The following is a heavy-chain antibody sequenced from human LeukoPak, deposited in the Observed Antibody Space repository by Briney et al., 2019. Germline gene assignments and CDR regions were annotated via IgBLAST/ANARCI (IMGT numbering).Heavy chain of an antibody. J-gene: IGHJ4*02. CDR3: ARDLGLRGSK. CDR1: GFTFSTYT. CDR2: ISSSSNNI. Sequence: GGSLRLSCAASGFTFSTYTMNWVRQAPGKGLEWVSSISSSSNNINYADSVKGRFTISRDNAKNTVYLQMNSLRGEDTAVYYCARDLGLRGSKWGQGTLVTVSS. D-gene: IGHD4-23*01. V-gene: IGHV3-21*01.